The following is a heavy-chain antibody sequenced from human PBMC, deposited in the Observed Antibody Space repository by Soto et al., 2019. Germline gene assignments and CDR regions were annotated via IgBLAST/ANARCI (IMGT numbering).Heavy chain of an antibody. CDR3: ARDSATHSGGILYYMDV. CDR2: IYYSGST. Sequence: SETLSLTCTVSGGSISSGGYYWSWIRQHPGKGLEWIGYIYYSGSTYYNPSLKSRVTISVDTSKNQFSLKLSSVTAADTAVYYCARDSATHSGGILYYMDVWGKGTTVTVSS. CDR1: GGSISSGGYY. J-gene: IGHJ6*03. D-gene: IGHD2-15*01. V-gene: IGHV4-31*03.